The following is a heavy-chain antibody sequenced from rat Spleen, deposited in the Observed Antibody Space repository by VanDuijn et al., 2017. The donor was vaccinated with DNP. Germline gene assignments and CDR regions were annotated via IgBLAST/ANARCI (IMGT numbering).Heavy chain of an antibody. CDR3: ARDNYGGYY. D-gene: IGHD1-11*01. J-gene: IGHJ2*01. CDR2: ISTVGDNA. V-gene: IGHV5S13*01. CDR1: GFTFNKYG. Sequence: EVQLVESGGGLVQPGGSLKLSCAASGFTFNKYGMAWVRQAPTKGLEWVGSISTVGDNAYYRDSVKGRFTISRDNAKNTLYLQMNSLRSEDTATYYCARDNYGGYYWGHGVMVTVSS.